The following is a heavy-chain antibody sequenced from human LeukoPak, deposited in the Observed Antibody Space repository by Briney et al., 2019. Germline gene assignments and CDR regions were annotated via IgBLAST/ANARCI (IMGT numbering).Heavy chain of an antibody. V-gene: IGHV3-30*04. CDR2: ISYDGRNV. Sequence: GRSLRLSCAVWGFTFSICALQCASRAPRKGLEWVAVISYDGRNVYYADSVKGRFTISRDNSKNPLYLQMSSLRAEDTAVYYCARLGVGGSEGAFEIWGQGTMVTVSS. CDR3: ARLGVGGSEGAFEI. D-gene: IGHD4-23*01. CDR1: GFTFSICA. J-gene: IGHJ3*02.